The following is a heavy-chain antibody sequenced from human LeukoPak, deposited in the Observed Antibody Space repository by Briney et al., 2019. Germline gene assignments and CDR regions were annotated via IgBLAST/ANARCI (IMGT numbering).Heavy chain of an antibody. CDR2: ISSSGSTI. D-gene: IGHD3-9*01. J-gene: IGHJ5*02. Sequence: GGSLRLSCAASGFTFSDYYMSWIRQAPGKGLEWVSYISSSGSTIYYADSVKGRFTISRDNAKSSLYLQMNSLRAEDTAVYYCARDYSASYYDILTGRYNWFDPWGQGTLVTVSS. CDR1: GFTFSDYY. CDR3: ARDYSASYYDILTGRYNWFDP. V-gene: IGHV3-11*04.